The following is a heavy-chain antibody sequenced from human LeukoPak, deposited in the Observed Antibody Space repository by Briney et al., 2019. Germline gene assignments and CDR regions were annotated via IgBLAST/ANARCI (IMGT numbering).Heavy chain of an antibody. CDR3: ARDFPKWELRVGAFDY. D-gene: IGHD1-26*01. V-gene: IGHV1-18*01. J-gene: IGHJ4*02. CDR2: ISAFNGNT. Sequence: ASVKVSCKASGYTFTSYGISWVRQAPGQGLEWMGWISAFNGNTNYAQKLQGRVTMTTDTSTSTAYMELRSLRSDDTAVYYCARDFPKWELRVGAFDYWGQGTLVTVSS. CDR1: GYTFTSYG.